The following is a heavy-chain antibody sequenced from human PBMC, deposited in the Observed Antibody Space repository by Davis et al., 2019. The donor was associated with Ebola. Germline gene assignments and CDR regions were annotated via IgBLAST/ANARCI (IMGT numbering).Heavy chain of an antibody. D-gene: IGHD3-10*01. CDR2: VSDSGSP. CDR3: AREGYHTLGSKGGYFDL. J-gene: IGHJ2*01. V-gene: IGHV4-59*13. CDR1: GGSIGLWF. Sequence: SETLSLTCSVSGGSIGLWFWSWVRQPPGQALEWIGYVSDSGSPHYNPSLKSRVTISVDTSRDQFSLRLTSVTAADTAIYYCAREGYHTLGSKGGYFDLWGRGTLVTVSS.